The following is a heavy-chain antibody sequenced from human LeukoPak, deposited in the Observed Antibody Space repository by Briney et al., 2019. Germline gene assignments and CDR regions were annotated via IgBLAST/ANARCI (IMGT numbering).Heavy chain of an antibody. V-gene: IGHV6-1*01. CDR1: GDSVSSNSVA. CDR3: ARQSYRRFDP. CDR2: TYYTSKWNN. J-gene: IGHJ5*02. Sequence: SQTLSLTCAISGDSVSSNSVAWNWFRQSPSRGLEWLGRTYYTSKWNNDYAVSVQSRIAANPDTSKNQFSLHLNSVTPDDTAVYYCARQSYRRFDPWGQGTPVTVSS.